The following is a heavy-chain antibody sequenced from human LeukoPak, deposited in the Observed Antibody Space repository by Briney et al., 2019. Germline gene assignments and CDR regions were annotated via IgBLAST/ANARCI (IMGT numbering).Heavy chain of an antibody. CDR3: AREDDYGDLFDY. V-gene: IGHV3-48*01. Sequence: PGGSLRLSCAASGFTFSNAWMSWVRQAPGKGLEWVSYITSRSSTIYYADSVKGRFTISRDNAKNSLYLQMNSLRAEDTAVYYCAREDDYGDLFDYWGQGTLVTVSS. D-gene: IGHD4-17*01. J-gene: IGHJ4*02. CDR2: ITSRSSTI. CDR1: GFTFSNAW.